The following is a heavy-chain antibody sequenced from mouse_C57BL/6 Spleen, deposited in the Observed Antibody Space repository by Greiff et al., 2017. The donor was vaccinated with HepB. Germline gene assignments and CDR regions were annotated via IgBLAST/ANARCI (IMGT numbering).Heavy chain of an antibody. Sequence: QVQLQQSGAELVMPGASVKLSCKASGYTFTSYWMHWVKQRPGQGLEWIGEIDPSDSYTNYNQKFKGKSTLTVDKSSSTAYMQLSSLTSEDSAVYYCARFDGIRAWFAYWGQGTLVTVSA. J-gene: IGHJ3*01. CDR2: IDPSDSYT. CDR1: GYTFTSYW. D-gene: IGHD2-3*01. V-gene: IGHV1-69*01. CDR3: ARFDGIRAWFAY.